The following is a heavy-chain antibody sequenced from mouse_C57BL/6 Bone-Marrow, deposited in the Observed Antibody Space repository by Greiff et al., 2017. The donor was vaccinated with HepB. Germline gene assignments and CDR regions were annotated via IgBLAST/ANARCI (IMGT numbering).Heavy chain of an antibody. Sequence: VQLQQPGAELVKPGASVKMSCKASGYTFTSYWITWVKQRPGQGLEWIGDIYPGSGSTNYNEKFKSKATLTVDTSSSTAYMQLSSLTSEDSAVYYCARDYYGSSYEGWYFDVWGTGTTVTVSS. CDR2: IYPGSGST. D-gene: IGHD1-1*01. CDR1: GYTFTSYW. J-gene: IGHJ1*03. V-gene: IGHV1-55*01. CDR3: ARDYYGSSYEGWYFDV.